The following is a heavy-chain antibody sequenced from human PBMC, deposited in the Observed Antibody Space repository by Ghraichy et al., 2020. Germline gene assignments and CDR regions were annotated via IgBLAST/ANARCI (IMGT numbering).Heavy chain of an antibody. D-gene: IGHD3-16*01. CDR3: ARRGFGFGGVIDAFDI. V-gene: IGHV4-39*01. Sequence: SETLSLTCTVSGGSISSSSYYWGWIRQPPGKGLEWIGSIYYSGSTNYNPSLKSRVTISVDTSKNQFSLKLSSVTAADTAVYYCARRGFGFGGVIDAFDIWGQGTMVTVSS. J-gene: IGHJ3*02. CDR1: GGSISSSSYY. CDR2: IYYSGST.